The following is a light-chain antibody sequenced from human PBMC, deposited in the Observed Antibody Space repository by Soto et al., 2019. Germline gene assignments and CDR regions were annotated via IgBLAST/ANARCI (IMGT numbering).Light chain of an antibody. CDR2: EVS. CDR3: SSYTSSSTYV. V-gene: IGLV2-14*01. Sequence: QSALTQPAFVSGSPGQSITISCTGTSSDVGGYNYVSWFQQDPGEAPKLMIYEVSNRPSGVSNRFSGSKYGNTASQTISGLQAEDEADYYCSSYTSSSTYVFGTATKLTVL. CDR1: SSDVGGYNY. J-gene: IGLJ1*01.